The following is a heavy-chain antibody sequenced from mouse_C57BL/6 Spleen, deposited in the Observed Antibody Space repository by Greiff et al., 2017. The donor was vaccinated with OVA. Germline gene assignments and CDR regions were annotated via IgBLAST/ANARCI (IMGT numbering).Heavy chain of an antibody. J-gene: IGHJ1*03. CDR2: ISYDGSN. CDR1: GYSITSGYY. D-gene: IGHD2-4*01. CDR3: ARDRGFDYDYDDWYFDV. V-gene: IGHV3-6*01. Sequence: ESGPGLVKPSQSLSLTCSVTGYSITSGYYWNWIRQFPGNKLEWMGYISYDGSNNYNPSLKNRISITRDPSKNQFFLTLNSVTTEDTATYYCARDRGFDYDYDDWYFDVWGTGTTVTVSS.